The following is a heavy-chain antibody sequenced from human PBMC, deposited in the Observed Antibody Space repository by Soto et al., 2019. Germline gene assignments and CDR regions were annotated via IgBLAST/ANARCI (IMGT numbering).Heavy chain of an antibody. V-gene: IGHV1-8*02. D-gene: IGHD1-26*01. J-gene: IGHJ4*02. CDR2: MNPNSGNT. CDR1: GYTFTSYD. CDR3: AIVGARPPDY. Sequence: QVQLVQSGAEVKKPGASVKVSCKASGYTFTSYDINWVRQATGQGLEWMGWMNPNSGNTGYAQKFQXXVXMXMNTAINTAYMELSSLSSEDTAVYYCAIVGARPPDYWGQGTLVTVSS.